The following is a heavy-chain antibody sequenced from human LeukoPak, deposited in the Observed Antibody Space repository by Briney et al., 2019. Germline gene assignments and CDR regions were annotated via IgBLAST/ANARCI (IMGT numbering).Heavy chain of an antibody. CDR1: GYTFTGYY. V-gene: IGHV1-2*02. J-gene: IGHJ4*02. CDR3: AGEYYYDSSGYYGLDY. Sequence: ASVKVSCMASGYTFTGYYMHWVRQAPGQGLEWMGWINPNSGGTNYAQKFQGRVTMTRDTSISTAYMELSRLRSDDTAVYYCAGEYYYDSSGYYGLDYWGQGTLVTVSS. CDR2: INPNSGGT. D-gene: IGHD3-22*01.